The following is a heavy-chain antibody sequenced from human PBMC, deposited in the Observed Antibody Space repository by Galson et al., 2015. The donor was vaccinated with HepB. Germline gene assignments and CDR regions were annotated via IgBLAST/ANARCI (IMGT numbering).Heavy chain of an antibody. CDR2: ISWNSGSI. CDR1: GFTFDDYA. CDR3: AKDLKYYDSRGSLDY. J-gene: IGHJ4*02. Sequence: SLRLSCAASGFTFDDYALHWVRQAPGKGLEWVSGISWNSGSIGYADSVRGRFTISRDNAKSSLYLQMNSLRPEDTALYYCAKDLKYYDSRGSLDYWGQGTLVTVSS. V-gene: IGHV3-9*01. D-gene: IGHD3-22*01.